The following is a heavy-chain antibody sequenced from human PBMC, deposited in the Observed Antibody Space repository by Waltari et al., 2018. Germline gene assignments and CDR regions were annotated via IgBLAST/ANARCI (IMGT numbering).Heavy chain of an antibody. Sequence: EVQLEESGGGLVQPGGSLTLSCVASAFSFSSYWLHWVRQAPGKGLVWVSRINSDGGTISYADSVKGRFTISRDNAKNTLYLQMNSLSAEDTAVYYCASAYYDVLDWGQGTLVTVSS. CDR2: INSDGGTI. V-gene: IGHV3-74*01. J-gene: IGHJ4*02. CDR3: ASAYYDVLD. D-gene: IGHD3-10*02. CDR1: AFSFSSYW.